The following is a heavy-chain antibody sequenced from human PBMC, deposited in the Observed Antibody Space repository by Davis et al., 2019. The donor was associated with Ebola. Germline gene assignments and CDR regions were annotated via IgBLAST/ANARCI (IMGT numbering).Heavy chain of an antibody. CDR1: GFTFSSYW. Sequence: GESLKISCAASGFTFSSYWMSWVRQAPGKGLEWVANIKQDGSEKYYVDSVKGRFTISRDNAKNSLYLQMNSLRAEDTAVYYCAKDRKANGYSFRYYFDYWGQGTLVTVSS. CDR2: IKQDGSEK. D-gene: IGHD5-18*01. CDR3: AKDRKANGYSFRYYFDY. J-gene: IGHJ4*02. V-gene: IGHV3-7*01.